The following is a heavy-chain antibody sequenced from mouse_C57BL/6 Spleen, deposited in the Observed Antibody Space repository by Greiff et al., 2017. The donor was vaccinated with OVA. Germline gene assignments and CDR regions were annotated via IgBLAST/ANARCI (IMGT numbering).Heavy chain of an antibody. J-gene: IGHJ1*03. V-gene: IGHV5-4*03. CDR2: ISDGGSYT. D-gene: IGHD1-1*01. Sequence: EVKLVESGGGLVKPGGSLKLSCAASGFTFSSYAMSWVRQTPEKRLEWVATISDGGSYTYYPDNVKGRFTISRDNAKNNLYLQMSHLKSEDTAMYYCARGGTTVVATGYFDVWGTGTTVTVSS. CDR3: ARGGTTVVATGYFDV. CDR1: GFTFSSYA.